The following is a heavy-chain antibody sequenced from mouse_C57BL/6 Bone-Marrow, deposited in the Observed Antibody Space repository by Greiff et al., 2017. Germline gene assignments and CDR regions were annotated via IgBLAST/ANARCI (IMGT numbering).Heavy chain of an antibody. Sequence: EVQLVESGGGLVQPKGSLKLSCAASGFSFNTYAMNWVRQAPGKGLEWVARIRSKSNNYATYYADSVKDRFTISRDDSESMLYLQMNNLKTEDTAMYYCVRGGRVPDWYFDVWGTGTTVTVSS. J-gene: IGHJ1*03. CDR3: VRGGRVPDWYFDV. CDR1: GFSFNTYA. CDR2: IRSKSNNYAT. D-gene: IGHD2-14*01. V-gene: IGHV10-1*01.